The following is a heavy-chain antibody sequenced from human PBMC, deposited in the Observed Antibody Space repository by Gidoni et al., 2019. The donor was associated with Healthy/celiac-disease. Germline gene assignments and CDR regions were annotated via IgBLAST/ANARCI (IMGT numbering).Heavy chain of an antibody. CDR2: IYSGGST. J-gene: IGHJ6*02. D-gene: IGHD3-22*01. CDR1: GFPVSSNY. CDR3: ARDKVDSSGGDYYYYYGMDV. V-gene: IGHV3-53*01. Sequence: EVQLVESGGGLIQPGGSLRLSCAASGFPVSSNYKSWVRQAPGKGLAWVSVIYSGGSTYYADSVKGLFTISRDNSKNTLYLQMNSLRAEDTAVYYCARDKVDSSGGDYYYYYGMDVWGQGTTVTVSS.